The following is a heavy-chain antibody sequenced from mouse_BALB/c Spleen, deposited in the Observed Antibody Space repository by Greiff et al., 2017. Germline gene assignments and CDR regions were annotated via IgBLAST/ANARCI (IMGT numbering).Heavy chain of an antibody. CDR1: GFTFSNYW. CDR2: IRLKSNNYAT. D-gene: IGHD2-4*01. J-gene: IGHJ3*01. Sequence: EVKVVESGGGLVQPGGSMKLSCVASGFTFSNYWMNWVRQSPEKGLEWVAEIRLKSNNYATHYAESVKGRFTISRDDSKSSVYLQMNNLRAEDTGIYYCTRGYYDYSWFAYWGQGTLVTVSA. CDR3: TRGYYDYSWFAY. V-gene: IGHV6-6*02.